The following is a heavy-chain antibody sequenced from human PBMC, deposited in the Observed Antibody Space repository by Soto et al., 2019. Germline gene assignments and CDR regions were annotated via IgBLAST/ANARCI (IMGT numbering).Heavy chain of an antibody. CDR3: AKRPRALLTFDY. J-gene: IGHJ4*02. CDR2: ISDSGGTS. CDR1: GFIFSNYV. V-gene: IGHV3-23*04. D-gene: IGHD1-26*01. Sequence: EVQLVDSGGGLVQPGGSLRLSCAASGFIFSNYVMSWVRQAPGKGLEWVSSISDSGGTSYYADSVKGRFTISRDNSKNTLYLQMNSLRAEDTAIYYCAKRPRALLTFDYWGQGILVTVSS.